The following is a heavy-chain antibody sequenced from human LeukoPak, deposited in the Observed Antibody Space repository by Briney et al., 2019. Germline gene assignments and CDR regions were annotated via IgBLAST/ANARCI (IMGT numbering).Heavy chain of an antibody. CDR2: TSSSGSTT. CDR1: GFTFSSYE. CDR3: ARDGTNGDFDY. Sequence: GGSLRLSCVVSGFTFSSYEMNWVRQAPGKGLEWVSQTSSSGSTTYYADPVKGRFTISRDNAKNSLYLQMNSLRAEDTAVYYCARDGTNGDFDYWGQGTLVTVSS. D-gene: IGHD1/OR15-1a*01. V-gene: IGHV3-48*03. J-gene: IGHJ4*02.